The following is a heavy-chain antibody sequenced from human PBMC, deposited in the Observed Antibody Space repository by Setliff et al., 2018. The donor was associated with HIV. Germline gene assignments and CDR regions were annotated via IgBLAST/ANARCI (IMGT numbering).Heavy chain of an antibody. Sequence: SETLSLTCAVYTESLTRYDWAWIRQSPEKGLEWIGEIDDSGSIIYNPSLQSRVTMSVDTSKNQFSLKVRSLTAADTGLYYCARVKSIRTTLVRLWPRFDLWGQGTQVTVS. CDR3: ARVKSIRTTLVRLWPRFDL. J-gene: IGHJ5*02. CDR2: IDDSGSI. D-gene: IGHD3-10*01. CDR1: TESLTRYD. V-gene: IGHV4-34*01.